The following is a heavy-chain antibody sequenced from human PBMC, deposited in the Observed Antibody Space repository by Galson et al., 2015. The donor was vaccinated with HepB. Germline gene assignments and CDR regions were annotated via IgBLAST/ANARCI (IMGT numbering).Heavy chain of an antibody. Sequence: ETLSLTCTVSGGSISSYYWSWIRQPPGKGLEWIGYIYYSGSTNYNPSLKSRVTISVDTSKNQFSLKLSSVTAADTAVYYCARVDSSGWYFDYWGQGTLVTVSS. J-gene: IGHJ4*02. V-gene: IGHV4-59*01. CDR2: IYYSGST. CDR3: ARVDSSGWYFDY. D-gene: IGHD6-19*01. CDR1: GGSISSYY.